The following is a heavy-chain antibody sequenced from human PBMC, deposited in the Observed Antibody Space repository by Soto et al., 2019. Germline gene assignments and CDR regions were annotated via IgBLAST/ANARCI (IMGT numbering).Heavy chain of an antibody. CDR1: GYSFTSYW. Sequence: PGESLKISCEGSGYSFTSYWISWVRQMPGKGLEWMGRIDPSDSYTNYSPSFQGHVTISADKSISTAYLQWSSLKASDTAMYYCARHDYYDSSGTYGMDVWGQGTTVTVSS. CDR3: ARHDYYDSSGTYGMDV. CDR2: IDPSDSYT. V-gene: IGHV5-10-1*01. J-gene: IGHJ6*02. D-gene: IGHD3-22*01.